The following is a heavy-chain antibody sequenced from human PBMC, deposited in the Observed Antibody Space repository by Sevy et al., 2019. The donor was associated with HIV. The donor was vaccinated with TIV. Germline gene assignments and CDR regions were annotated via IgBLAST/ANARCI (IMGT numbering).Heavy chain of an antibody. CDR1: GFTFSDYY. J-gene: IGHJ4*02. CDR2: ISSSGSTI. V-gene: IGHV3-11*01. Sequence: GGSLRLSCAASGFTFSDYYMRWIRQAPGKGLEWVSYISSSGSTIYYADSVKGRFTISRDNAKNSLYLQMNSLRAEDTAVYYCASDLWYSSSWDPFDYWGQRTLVTVSS. D-gene: IGHD6-13*01. CDR3: ASDLWYSSSWDPFDY.